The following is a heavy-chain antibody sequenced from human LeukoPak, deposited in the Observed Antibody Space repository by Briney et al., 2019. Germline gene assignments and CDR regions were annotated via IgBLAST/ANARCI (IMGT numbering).Heavy chain of an antibody. J-gene: IGHJ5*02. CDR3: AKDRSGSGGSGSYPNWFDP. Sequence: PGGSLRLSCAASGFTFSSYAMSWVRQAPGKGLEWVSAISGSGGSTYYADSVKGRFTISRGNSKNTLYLQMNSLRAEDTAVYYCAKDRSGSGGSGSYPNWFDPWGQGTLVTVSS. V-gene: IGHV3-23*01. CDR2: ISGSGGST. D-gene: IGHD3-10*01. CDR1: GFTFSSYA.